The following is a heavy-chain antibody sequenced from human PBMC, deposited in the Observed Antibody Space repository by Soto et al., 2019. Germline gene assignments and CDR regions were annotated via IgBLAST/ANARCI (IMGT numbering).Heavy chain of an antibody. CDR2: ISPIFGTA. J-gene: IGHJ5*02. CDR1: GGTFSSYA. Sequence: QVQLVQSGAEVKKPGSSVKVSSKASGGTFSSYAITWVRQAPGQGRVWMGGISPIFGTAHYAQKFQGRVTITADESTSTAYMELSSLRSEDTAVYYCARDRGPSSGYYPYWFDPWGQGTLVTVSS. V-gene: IGHV1-69*12. CDR3: ARDRGPSSGYYPYWFDP. D-gene: IGHD3-22*01.